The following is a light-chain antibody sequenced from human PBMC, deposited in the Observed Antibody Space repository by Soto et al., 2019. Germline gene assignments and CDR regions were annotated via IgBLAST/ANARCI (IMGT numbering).Light chain of an antibody. CDR2: DAS. CDR1: QTISSW. V-gene: IGKV1-5*01. J-gene: IGKJ1*01. Sequence: DIQMTHSPSTLPASVGYRFIITCRASQTISSWLAWYQQKPGNAPDLLIYDASRLAGGVPSRFSGSESGTEFTLTIGSLKPDDFATYFCQQYYTHSTFGQGTQVDIK. CDR3: QQYYTHST.